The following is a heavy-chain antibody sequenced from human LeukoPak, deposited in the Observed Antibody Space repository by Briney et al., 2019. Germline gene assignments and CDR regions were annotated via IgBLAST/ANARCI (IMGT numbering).Heavy chain of an antibody. Sequence: ASVKVSCKASGYTFTSYYMHWVRQAPGHRLEWMGIINPSGGSTSYAQKFQGRVTMTRDTSTSTVYMEMSSLRSEDTAVYYCARVDYGGTSASGYWGQGTLVTVSS. J-gene: IGHJ4*02. CDR1: GYTFTSYY. CDR3: ARVDYGGTSASGY. CDR2: INPSGGST. D-gene: IGHD4-23*01. V-gene: IGHV1-46*01.